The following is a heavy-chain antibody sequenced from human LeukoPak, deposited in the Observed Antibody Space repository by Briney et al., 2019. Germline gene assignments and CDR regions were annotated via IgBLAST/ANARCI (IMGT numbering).Heavy chain of an antibody. Sequence: SQTLSLTCTVSDDSMSSGSYYWSWIRQPAGKGLEWIGRIYNTGSTDYNSSFKSRVTISVDTSKNHFSLKLSSVTAADTAVYYCARERYSGSYYRAFDIWGQGTMVTVSS. D-gene: IGHD1-26*01. CDR3: ARERYSGSYYRAFDI. CDR1: DDSMSSGSYY. CDR2: IYNTGST. V-gene: IGHV4-61*02. J-gene: IGHJ3*02.